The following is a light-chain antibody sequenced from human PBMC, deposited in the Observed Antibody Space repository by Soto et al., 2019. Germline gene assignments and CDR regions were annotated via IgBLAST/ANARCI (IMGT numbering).Light chain of an antibody. CDR2: GAS. CDR3: QQYNNWPRT. CDR1: QSVSSN. Sequence: EIVVTHSPSILSLSPGERATLSCRASQSVSSNLAWYQQKPGQAPRLLIYGASSRATGIPDRFSGSGSGTDFTLTISRLEPEDFAVYYCQQYNNWPRTFGLGTKVDIK. V-gene: IGKV3D-15*01. J-gene: IGKJ1*01.